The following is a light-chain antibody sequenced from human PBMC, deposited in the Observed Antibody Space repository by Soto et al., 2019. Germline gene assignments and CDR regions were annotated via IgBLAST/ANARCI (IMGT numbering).Light chain of an antibody. CDR2: EVS. J-gene: IGLJ1*01. CDR1: SSDVGSYNY. V-gene: IGLV2-14*03. Sequence: QSALTQPASVSGSPGQSITISCTGTSSDVGSYNYVSWYQQHPGKAPKLMIYEVSDRPSGISSRFSGSKSGNTASLTISGLQTEDEAYYYCRSYTSSSTLFGTGTKLTVL. CDR3: RSYTSSSTL.